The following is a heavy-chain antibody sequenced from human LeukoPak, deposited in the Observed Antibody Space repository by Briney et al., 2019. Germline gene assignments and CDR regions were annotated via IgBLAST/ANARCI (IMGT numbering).Heavy chain of an antibody. D-gene: IGHD2-15*01. CDR3: AKRSCSGGSCYANYYYYMDV. V-gene: IGHV3-7*03. J-gene: IGHJ6*03. CDR2: IMQDGSEK. CDR1: GFTFSNYW. Sequence: GGSLRLSCAASGFTFSNYWMNWVRQAPGKGLEGVANIMQDGSEKYYVDSVKGRFTISRDNAKSSLYLQMNSLRAEDTAVYYCAKRSCSGGSCYANYYYYMDVWGKGTTVTVSS.